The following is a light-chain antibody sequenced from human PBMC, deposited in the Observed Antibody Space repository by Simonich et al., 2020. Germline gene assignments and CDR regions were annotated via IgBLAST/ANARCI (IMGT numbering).Light chain of an antibody. CDR2: LGS. CDR3: MQSLQTPLT. J-gene: IGKJ4*01. CDR1: QRLLHRNGDNY. V-gene: IGKV2-28*01. Sequence: DIVMTQSPLSLPVTPGEPASISCRSSQRLLHRNGDNYLDWYLQKPGQSPQLLIYLGSNRASGVPDRFSGSGAGTDFTLKISRVEAEDVGVYYCMQSLQTPLTVGGGTKVEIK.